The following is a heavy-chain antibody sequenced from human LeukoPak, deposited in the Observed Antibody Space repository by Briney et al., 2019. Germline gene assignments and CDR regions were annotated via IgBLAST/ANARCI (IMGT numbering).Heavy chain of an antibody. CDR2: IYSVGST. D-gene: IGHD4-23*01. V-gene: IGHV3-53*01. Sequence: GGSLRLSCAASGFTVSSNYMSWVRQAPGKGLEWVSVIYSVGSTYYADSVKGRFTISRDNSKNTLYLQMNSLRAEDTAVYYCARDGGLSLEDGGNSNYYYYMDVWGKGTTVTVSS. CDR1: GFTVSSNY. CDR3: ARDGGLSLEDGGNSNYYYYMDV. J-gene: IGHJ6*03.